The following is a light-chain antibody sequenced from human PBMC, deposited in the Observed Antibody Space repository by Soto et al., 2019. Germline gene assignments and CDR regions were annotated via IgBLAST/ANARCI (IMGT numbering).Light chain of an antibody. V-gene: IGLV1-44*01. CDR1: DSNIGKHT. CDR2: KTD. Sequence: QSVLTQPPSASGTPGQRVTISCSGSDSNIGKHTVNWYQQLPGTAPKLLIYKTDQRPSGVPDRFSGSKSGSSASLAITGLQSEDEASYYCEAWDDSLNALFGGGTKLTVL. J-gene: IGLJ2*01. CDR3: EAWDDSLNAL.